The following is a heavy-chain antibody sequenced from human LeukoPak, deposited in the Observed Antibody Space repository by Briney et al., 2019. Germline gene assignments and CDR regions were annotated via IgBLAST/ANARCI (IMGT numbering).Heavy chain of an antibody. CDR3: AKDRGFSISSYFYYGMDV. J-gene: IGHJ6*02. CDR1: GFTFSYYG. CDR2: ISFDGSNE. Sequence: GRSLRLSCAASGFTFSYYGIHWVRQAPGKGLEWVAIISFDGSNEYYADSVKGRFTISRDNSKNTMYLQMNSLRAEDTAIYDCAKDRGFSISSYFYYGMDVWGQGTTVTVAS. D-gene: IGHD2-21*01. V-gene: IGHV3-30*18.